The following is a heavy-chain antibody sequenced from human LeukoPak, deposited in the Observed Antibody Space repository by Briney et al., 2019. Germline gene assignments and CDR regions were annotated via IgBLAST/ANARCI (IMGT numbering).Heavy chain of an antibody. J-gene: IGHJ4*02. V-gene: IGHV3-23*01. CDR1: GFTFRRCG. Sequence: GGSLRLSCAASGFTFRRCGMTWVRQAPGKGLDWVSSVSDSGRNTYYADSVKGRFTISRDNSRNTLYLQMNSLRAEDTAVYYCAREYHDSSGYLDYWGQGTLATVSS. CDR3: AREYHDSSGYLDY. CDR2: VSDSGRNT. D-gene: IGHD3-22*01.